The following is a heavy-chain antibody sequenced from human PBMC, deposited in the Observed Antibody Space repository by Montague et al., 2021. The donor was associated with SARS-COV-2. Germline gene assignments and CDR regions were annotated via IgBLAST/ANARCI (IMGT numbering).Heavy chain of an antibody. V-gene: IGHV4/OR15-8*01. CDR1: GYSISTDNC. J-gene: IGHJ4*02. D-gene: IGHD1-26*01. CDR2: IYLTGSA. Sequence: SETLSLTCVVSGYSISTDNCWTWVRLPPGKGLEWVGEIYLTGSAKYKPSLKSRVSMSFDKSCNQFSLRLTSVTASDTAVYYCARDGVGRAGLAYWGQGTLVTVSS. CDR3: ARDGVGRAGLAY.